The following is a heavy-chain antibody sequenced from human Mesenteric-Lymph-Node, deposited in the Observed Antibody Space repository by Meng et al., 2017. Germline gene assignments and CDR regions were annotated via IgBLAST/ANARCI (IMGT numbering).Heavy chain of an antibody. J-gene: IGHJ4*02. Sequence: GESLKISCAASGFTFDDYGMSWVRQAPGKGLEWVSGINWNGGSTGYADSVKGRFTISRDNAKNSLYLQMNSLRAEDTALYYCASGSKYYYDSSGYPGDYWGQGTLVTVSS. CDR3: ASGSKYYYDSSGYPGDY. D-gene: IGHD3-22*01. CDR2: INWNGGST. V-gene: IGHV3-20*04. CDR1: GFTFDDYG.